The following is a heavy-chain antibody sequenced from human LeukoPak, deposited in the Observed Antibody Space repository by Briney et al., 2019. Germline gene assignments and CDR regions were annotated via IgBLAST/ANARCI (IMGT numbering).Heavy chain of an antibody. V-gene: IGHV3-23*01. Sequence: GGSLRLSCAASGFTFNNYALAWVRQTPEKGLECVSAISGDGVSPYYVDSVRGRFTISRDNSKNTLYLQMNSLRAEDTAVYYCAKWEAAAGIGDYWGQGTLVTVSS. CDR2: ISGDGVSP. J-gene: IGHJ4*02. CDR1: GFTFNNYA. D-gene: IGHD6-13*01. CDR3: AKWEAAAGIGDY.